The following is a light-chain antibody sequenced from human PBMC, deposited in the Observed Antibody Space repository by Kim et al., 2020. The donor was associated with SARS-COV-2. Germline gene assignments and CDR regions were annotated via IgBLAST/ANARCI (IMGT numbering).Light chain of an antibody. V-gene: IGLV1-40*01. CDR2: GNN. Sequence: QSVLTQPPSVSGAPGQRVTISCTGSRSNIEAGSDVHWYQQLPGTAPRLLIFGNNNRPSGVPDRFSGSKSGTSASLAITGLQAEDESAYYCQSYDNSLSVWVFGGGTQLTVL. J-gene: IGLJ3*02. CDR1: RSNIEAGSD. CDR3: QSYDNSLSVWV.